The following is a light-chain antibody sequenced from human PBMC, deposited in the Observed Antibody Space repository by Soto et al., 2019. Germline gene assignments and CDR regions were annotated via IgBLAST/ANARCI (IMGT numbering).Light chain of an antibody. J-gene: IGKJ4*01. CDR2: GAS. Sequence: EIVLTQSPGTLSLSPGEIATLSCRASQSLSSTYLAWYQQKPGQSPRLLIYGASSRATGIPDRFSGSGSGTDFTLTISRLEPEDFAVYYCQQYGVSLTFGGGTRVEIK. V-gene: IGKV3-20*01. CDR1: QSLSSTY. CDR3: QQYGVSLT.